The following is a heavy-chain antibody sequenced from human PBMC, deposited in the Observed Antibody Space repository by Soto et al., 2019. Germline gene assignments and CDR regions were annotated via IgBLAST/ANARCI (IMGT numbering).Heavy chain of an antibody. D-gene: IGHD3-3*01. V-gene: IGHV3-30-3*01. CDR2: ISYDGSSK. CDR1: GFTFSSYA. Sequence: PGGSLRLSCAASGFTFSSYAMHWVRQAPGKGLEWVAVISYDGSSKYYADSVKGRFTISRDNSKNTLYLQMNSLRAEDTAVYYCARGGSSVYYYGMDVWGQGTTVTVSS. CDR3: ARGGSSVYYYGMDV. J-gene: IGHJ6*02.